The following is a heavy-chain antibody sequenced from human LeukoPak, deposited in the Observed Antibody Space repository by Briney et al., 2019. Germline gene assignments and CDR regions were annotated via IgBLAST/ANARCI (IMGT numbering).Heavy chain of an antibody. Sequence: SVKVSCKASGGTFSSYAISWVRQAPGQGLEWMGGIIPIFGTANYAQKFQGRVTITADESTSTAYMELSSLRSEDTAVYYCARVGAVENYYYYMDVWGKGTTVTISS. CDR2: IIPIFGTA. CDR1: GGTFSSYA. J-gene: IGHJ6*03. D-gene: IGHD6-19*01. CDR3: ARVGAVENYYYYMDV. V-gene: IGHV1-69*13.